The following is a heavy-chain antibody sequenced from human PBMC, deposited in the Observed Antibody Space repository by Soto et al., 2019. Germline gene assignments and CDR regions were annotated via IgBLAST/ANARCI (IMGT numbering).Heavy chain of an antibody. CDR2: IKQDGSEK. CDR1: GFTFSSYW. J-gene: IGHJ3*02. D-gene: IGHD2-2*01. Sequence: GGSLRLSCAASGFTFSSYWMSWVRQAPGKGLEWVVNIKQDGSEKYYVDSVKGRFTISRDNAKNSLYLQMNSLRAEDTAVYYCARGYCSSTSCYVRPDAFDIWGQGTMVTVSS. CDR3: ARGYCSSTSCYVRPDAFDI. V-gene: IGHV3-7*05.